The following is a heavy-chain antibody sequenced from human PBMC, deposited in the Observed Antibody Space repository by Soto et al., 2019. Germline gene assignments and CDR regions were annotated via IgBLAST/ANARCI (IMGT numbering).Heavy chain of an antibody. V-gene: IGHV3-23*01. CDR1: GFTFSNYA. J-gene: IGHJ4*02. CDR3: AKADCSSTSCPRRYFDY. D-gene: IGHD2-2*01. Sequence: GGSLRLSCAASGFTFSNYAMSWVRQAPGKRLEWVSAITGSGGSTYYADSVKGRFTISRDNSKNTLYLQMNSLRAEDTAVYHCAKADCSSTSCPRRYFDYWGQGTLVTVSS. CDR2: ITGSGGST.